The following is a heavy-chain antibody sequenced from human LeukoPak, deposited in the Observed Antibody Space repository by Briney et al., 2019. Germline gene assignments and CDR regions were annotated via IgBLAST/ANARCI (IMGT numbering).Heavy chain of an antibody. CDR2: IYYSGST. J-gene: IGHJ4*02. CDR3: ARSSDNRSHYIGY. V-gene: IGHV4-59*08. Sequence: PSGTLSLTCTVSGGSISSYYWSWIRQPPGKGLEWIGYIYYSGSTNYNPSLKSRVTISVDTSKNQFSLKLSSVTAADTAVYYCARSSDNRSHYIGYWGQGTLVTVSS. CDR1: GGSISSYY. D-gene: IGHD2-15*01.